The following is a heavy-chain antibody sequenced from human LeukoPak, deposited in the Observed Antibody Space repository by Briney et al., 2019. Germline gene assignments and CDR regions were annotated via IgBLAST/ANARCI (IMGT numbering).Heavy chain of an antibody. J-gene: IGHJ4*02. D-gene: IGHD2-2*01. CDR3: VVVPAAASSWVDY. CDR1: GFTFSTYE. CDR2: ISSSGRTI. V-gene: IGHV3-48*03. Sequence: GGSLRLSCAASGFTFSTYEMNWVRQAPGKGLEWVSYISSSGRTIYYADSVKGRFTISRDNAKNSLFLQMNSLRAEDTAVYYCVVVPAAASSWVDYWGQGTLVTVSS.